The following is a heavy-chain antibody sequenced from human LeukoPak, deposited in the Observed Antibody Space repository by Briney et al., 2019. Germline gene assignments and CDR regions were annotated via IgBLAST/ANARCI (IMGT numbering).Heavy chain of an antibody. D-gene: IGHD3-10*01. CDR3: ARDSTMVRDTESDY. Sequence: GGSVRLSCAASGFTFSTYSMNWVRQAPGKGLEWVSSISSSSSYIYYADSVKGRFTISRGNAKNTLFLQMNSLRAEDTAVYYCARDSTMVRDTESDYWGQGTLVTVSS. J-gene: IGHJ4*02. V-gene: IGHV3-21*06. CDR2: ISSSSSYI. CDR1: GFTFSTYS.